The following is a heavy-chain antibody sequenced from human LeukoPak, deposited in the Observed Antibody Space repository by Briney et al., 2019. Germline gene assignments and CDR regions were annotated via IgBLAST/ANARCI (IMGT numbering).Heavy chain of an antibody. D-gene: IGHD3-10*01. Sequence: GASVKVSCKASGYTFTGYYMHWVRQAPGQGPEWMGWINPNSGGTNYAQKFQGRVTMTRDTSISTAYMELSRLRSDDTAVYYCARGGHYYGSKKGSDYWGQGTLVTVSS. J-gene: IGHJ4*02. CDR1: GYTFTGYY. V-gene: IGHV1-2*02. CDR2: INPNSGGT. CDR3: ARGGHYYGSKKGSDY.